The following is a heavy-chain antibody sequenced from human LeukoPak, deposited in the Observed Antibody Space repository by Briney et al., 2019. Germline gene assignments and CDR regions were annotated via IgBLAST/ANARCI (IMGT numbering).Heavy chain of an antibody. D-gene: IGHD6-19*01. V-gene: IGHV4-59*01. CDR2: IYYSGST. CDR1: GGSISSYY. Sequence: SETLSLTCTVSGGSISSYYWSWIRQPPGKGLEWIGYIYYSGSTNYNPSLKSQVTISVDTSKNQFSLKLSSVTAADTAMYYCARELAVGGHFDYWGQGTLVTVSS. CDR3: ARELAVGGHFDY. J-gene: IGHJ4*02.